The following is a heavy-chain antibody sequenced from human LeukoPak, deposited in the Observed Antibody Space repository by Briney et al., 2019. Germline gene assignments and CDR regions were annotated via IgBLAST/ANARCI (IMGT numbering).Heavy chain of an antibody. J-gene: IGHJ6*02. CDR2: IIPIFGSA. Sequence: SVKVSCKASGGTFSSYAISWVRQAPGQGLEWMGGIIPIFGSANYAQKFQGRVTITADESTSTAYMELSSLRSEDTAVYYCARGSYQRDEYDFWSGYHMDVWGQGTTVTVSS. D-gene: IGHD3-3*01. CDR3: ARGSYQRDEYDFWSGYHMDV. V-gene: IGHV1-69*01. CDR1: GGTFSSYA.